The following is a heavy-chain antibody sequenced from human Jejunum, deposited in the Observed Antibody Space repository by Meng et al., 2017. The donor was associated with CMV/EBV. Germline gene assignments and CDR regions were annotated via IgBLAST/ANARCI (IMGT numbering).Heavy chain of an antibody. CDR2: IDPNTGNP. CDR1: GSTSTSYA. V-gene: IGHV7-4-1*02. J-gene: IGHJ4*02. D-gene: IGHD5-24*01. CDR3: ARDSPLDGYALLDY. Sequence: VPLFLSGTELRQPGASVKVTCRPSGSTSTSYAINWVRQAAGQGPDWMGWIDPNTGNPTYDQGFTGRFVFSLDTSVSTAYLQINSLRADDTAVYYCARDSPLDGYALLDYWGQGTLVTVSS.